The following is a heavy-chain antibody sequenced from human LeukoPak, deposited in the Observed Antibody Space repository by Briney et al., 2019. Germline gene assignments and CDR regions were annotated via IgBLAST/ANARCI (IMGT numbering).Heavy chain of an antibody. CDR1: GASFSTYY. V-gene: IGHV4-59*08. CDR2: IYYSGST. D-gene: IGHD3-22*01. CDR3: ARRYYYDSSGYHAAFDI. Sequence: PSETLSLTCTASGASFSTYYWSWIRQPPGKGLEWIGYIYYSGSTNYNPSLKSRVTMPVDTAKNQFSLKLSSVTAADTAVYYCARRYYYDSSGYHAAFDIWGQGTMVTVSS. J-gene: IGHJ3*02.